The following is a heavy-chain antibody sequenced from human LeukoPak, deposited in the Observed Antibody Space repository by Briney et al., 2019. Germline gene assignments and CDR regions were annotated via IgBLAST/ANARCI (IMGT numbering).Heavy chain of an antibody. Sequence: PSETLSLTCTVSGGPISSYYWSWIRQPAGKGLEGIGRIYPSGSTTYNPSHKSRVTMSVHTSRNQFSLKLTSVTAADTAVYYCARGQTGVNFYYGLDVWGQGTTVTVSS. J-gene: IGHJ6*02. V-gene: IGHV4-4*07. CDR2: IYPSGST. CDR1: GGPISSYY. D-gene: IGHD3-10*01. CDR3: ARGQTGVNFYYGLDV.